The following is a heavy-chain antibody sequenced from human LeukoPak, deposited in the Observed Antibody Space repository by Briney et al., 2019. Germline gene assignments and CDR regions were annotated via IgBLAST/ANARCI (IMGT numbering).Heavy chain of an antibody. J-gene: IGHJ4*02. V-gene: IGHV3-21*01. D-gene: IGHD1-1*01. Sequence: GGSLRLSCAASGFTFSSYSMNWVRQAPGKGLEWVSSISSCSSYINYADSVRGRFTISRDNAKNSLFLQMDSLRGEDTAVYYCARCTTGKTFGSLREIKKSREIDYWGQGTLVTVSS. CDR2: ISSCSSYI. CDR3: ARCTTGKTFGSLREIKKSREIDY. CDR1: GFTFSSYS.